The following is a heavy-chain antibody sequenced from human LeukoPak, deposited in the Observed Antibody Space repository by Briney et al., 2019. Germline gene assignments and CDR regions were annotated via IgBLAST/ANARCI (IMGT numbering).Heavy chain of an antibody. J-gene: IGHJ4*02. D-gene: IGHD6-13*01. CDR1: GFTVSANY. CDR3: ALGDPSSS. V-gene: IGHV3-66*01. CDR2: VYSGGST. Sequence: PGGSLGLSCAASGFTVSANYMTWVRQAPGKGLEWVSVVYSGGSTYYADSVKGRFTISRDSSKNTLYLQMNSLRAEDTAVYYCALGDPSSSWGQGTLVTVSS.